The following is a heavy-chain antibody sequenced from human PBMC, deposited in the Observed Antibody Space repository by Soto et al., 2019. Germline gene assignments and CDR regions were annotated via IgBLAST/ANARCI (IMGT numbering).Heavy chain of an antibody. CDR1: GFTVSNNY. CDR2: IYSAGST. J-gene: IGHJ4*02. CDR3: VARSSGADY. D-gene: IGHD6-6*01. V-gene: IGHV3-53*02. Sequence: EVQVVETGGGLIQPGGSLRLSCAASGFTVSNNYMSWVRQAPGKGLDWVSVIYSAGSTYYADSVKGRFTISRDTSKNTLYLQMNSLSAEDTAIYSCVARSSGADYWGQGTLVTVSS.